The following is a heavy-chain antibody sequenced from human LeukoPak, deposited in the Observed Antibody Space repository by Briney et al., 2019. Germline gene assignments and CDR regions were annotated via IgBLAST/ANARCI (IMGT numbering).Heavy chain of an antibody. CDR1: GGSISRYY. CDR3: ARPVTELTDWYFDL. D-gene: IGHD1-7*01. Sequence: KPSVTLSLTCTVSGGSISRYYWSWIPQPPGKGLEWIGYLYYSGSIEYNPSLKSRVTISVDTSKNQFSLKLSSVTAADTAVYYCARPVTELTDWYFDLWGRGTLVTVS. CDR2: LYYSGSI. V-gene: IGHV4-59*01. J-gene: IGHJ2*01.